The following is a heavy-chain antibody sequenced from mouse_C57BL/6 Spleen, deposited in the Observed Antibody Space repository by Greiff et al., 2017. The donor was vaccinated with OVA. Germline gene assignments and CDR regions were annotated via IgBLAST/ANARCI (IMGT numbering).Heavy chain of an antibody. CDR3: ARGGLAITSGAMDY. Sequence: QVQLQQSGPELVKPGASVKISCKASGYAFSSSWINWVKQRPGKGLEWIGRIYPGDGDTNYNGTFKGKATLTADNSSSTAYMQLSSLTSEDSAVYVCARGGLAITSGAMDYWGQGTSVTVSS. CDR2: IYPGDGDT. V-gene: IGHV1-82*01. CDR1: GYAFSSSW. J-gene: IGHJ4*01. D-gene: IGHD2-4*01.